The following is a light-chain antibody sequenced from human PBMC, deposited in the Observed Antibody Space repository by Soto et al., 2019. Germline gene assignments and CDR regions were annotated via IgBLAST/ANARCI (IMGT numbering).Light chain of an antibody. J-gene: IGLJ1*01. Sequence: QSSLTQPPSVSGSPGQSVTISCTGTSSDVGSYNRVSWYQQPPGTAPKLMIYEVSNRPPGVPDRFSGSKSGNTASLTISGLRAKEEAVFNFNSYTRRRTYFLGAGTKVPVL. CDR2: EVS. CDR1: SSDVGSYNR. CDR3: NSYTRRRTYF. V-gene: IGLV2-18*02.